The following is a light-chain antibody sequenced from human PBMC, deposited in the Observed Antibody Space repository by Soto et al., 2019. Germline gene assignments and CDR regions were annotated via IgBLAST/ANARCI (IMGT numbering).Light chain of an antibody. CDR2: GAS. Sequence: EIVLTQSPATLSLSPWERATLSCRASQSVDRYLAWYQQKPGQAPRLLIYGASSRATGIPDRFSGSGSGTDFTLTISRLEPEDFAVYYCQQYGSSPRTFGQGTKVDIK. V-gene: IGKV3-20*01. J-gene: IGKJ1*01. CDR3: QQYGSSPRT. CDR1: QSVDRY.